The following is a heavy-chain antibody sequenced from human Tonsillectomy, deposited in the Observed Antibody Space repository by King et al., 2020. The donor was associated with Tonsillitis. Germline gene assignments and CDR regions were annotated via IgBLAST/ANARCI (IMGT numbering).Heavy chain of an antibody. CDR3: AKDGICLTGWDFGL. D-gene: IGHD1-14*01. V-gene: IGHV3-30*18. CDR1: GFTFSNYG. J-gene: IGHJ2*01. CDR2: IAYDASYE. Sequence: HVQLVESGGGVVQPGRSLRLSCAASGFTFSNYGMHWVRQAPGKGLEWVALIAYDASYENYADSVKGRFAISRDNSKNTLYLEMNSLRVEDTAVYYCAKDGICLTGWDFGLWGRGTLVTVSS.